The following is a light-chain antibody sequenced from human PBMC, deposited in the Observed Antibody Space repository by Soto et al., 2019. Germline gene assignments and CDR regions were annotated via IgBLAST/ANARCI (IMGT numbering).Light chain of an antibody. CDR2: AAY. J-gene: IGKJ3*01. V-gene: IGKV1-27*01. CDR1: QDIRNL. CDR3: QTYSSAPV. Sequence: DIQMTQSTTSLSASVGDRVTITCRASQDIRNLVAWYQQKPGKAPQLLIYAAYTLQSGVASRFSGSGSGTDFTLTISRLQREEVATYSCQTYSSAPVFGPGTKVEIK.